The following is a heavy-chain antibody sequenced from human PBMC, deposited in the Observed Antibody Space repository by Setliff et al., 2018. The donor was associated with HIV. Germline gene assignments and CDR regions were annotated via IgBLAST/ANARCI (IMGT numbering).Heavy chain of an antibody. CDR3: ARDGYSSSWYVISGSFDY. V-gene: IGHV4-34*01. D-gene: IGHD6-13*01. Sequence: SETLSLTCAVYGGSFSGYYWSWIRQPPGKGLEWIGTVYYSGSTYYNPSLKSRVTISVDTSENQFSLKLSSVTAADTAVYYCARDGYSSSWYVISGSFDYWGQGILVTVSS. CDR2: VYYSGST. J-gene: IGHJ4*02. CDR1: GGSFSGYY.